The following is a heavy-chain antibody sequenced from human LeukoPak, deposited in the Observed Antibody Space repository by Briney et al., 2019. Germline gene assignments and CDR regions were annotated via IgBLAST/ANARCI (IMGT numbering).Heavy chain of an antibody. CDR3: AKVGSSGWASFDY. J-gene: IGHJ4*02. CDR2: IRYDGSNK. Sequence: GGSLRLSCAASGFTFSSYGMHWVRQAPGKGLEWVAFIRYDGSNKYYADSVKGRFTISRDNSKNTLYLQMNSLRAEDTAVYYCAKVGSSGWASFDYWGQGTLVTVSS. D-gene: IGHD6-19*01. CDR1: GFTFSSYG. V-gene: IGHV3-30*02.